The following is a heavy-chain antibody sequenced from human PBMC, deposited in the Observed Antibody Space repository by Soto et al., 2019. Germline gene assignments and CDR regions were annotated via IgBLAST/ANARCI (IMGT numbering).Heavy chain of an antibody. CDR2: IYYSGST. CDR3: ARDGSYSPFDY. D-gene: IGHD1-26*01. Sequence: HVQLQESGPGLVKPSETLSLTCTVSGGSISSYYWSWIRQPPGKGLEWIGYIYYSGSTNYNPSLKSRVTISVDTSKNQFSLKLSSVTAADTAVYYCARDGSYSPFDYWGQGTLVTVSS. V-gene: IGHV4-59*01. CDR1: GGSISSYY. J-gene: IGHJ4*02.